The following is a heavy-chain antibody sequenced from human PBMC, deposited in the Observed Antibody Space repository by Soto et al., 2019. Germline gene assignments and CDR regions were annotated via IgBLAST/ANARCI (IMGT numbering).Heavy chain of an antibody. J-gene: IGHJ4*02. CDR1: GFTFSSYA. V-gene: IGHV3-23*01. CDR3: AKDKDYYDSSGLFDY. D-gene: IGHD3-22*01. CDR2: ISGSGGST. Sequence: GGSLRLSCAASGFTFSSYAMSWVRQAPGKGLEWVSAISGSGGSTYYADSVKGRFTISRDNSKNTLYLQMNSLRAEDTAVYYCAKDKDYYDSSGLFDYWGQGTLVTVSS.